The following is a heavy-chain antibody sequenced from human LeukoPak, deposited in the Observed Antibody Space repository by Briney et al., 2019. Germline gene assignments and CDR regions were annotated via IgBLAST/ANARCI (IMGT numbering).Heavy chain of an antibody. CDR1: GGSISSYY. D-gene: IGHD2-2*01. V-gene: IGHV4-4*07. Sequence: SETLSLTCTVSGGSISSYYWSWIRQPAGKGLEWIGRIYTSGSTNYNPSLKSRVTMSVDTSKNQFSLKLSSVTAADTAVYYCARGSRGCSSTSCYPAPFDYWGQGTLVTVSS. CDR2: IYTSGST. CDR3: ARGSRGCSSTSCYPAPFDY. J-gene: IGHJ4*02.